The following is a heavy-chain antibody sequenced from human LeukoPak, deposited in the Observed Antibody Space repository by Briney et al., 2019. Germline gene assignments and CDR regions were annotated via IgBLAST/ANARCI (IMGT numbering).Heavy chain of an antibody. V-gene: IGHV3-30*02. D-gene: IGHD3-3*01. CDR1: GFTFSSYG. CDR3: AREGSYDISYNWFDP. CDR2: IRYDGSNK. Sequence: GGSLRLSCAASGFTFSSYGMHWVRQAPGKGLEWVAFIRYDGSNKYYADSVKGRFTISRDNSKNTLYLQMNSLRAEDTAVYYCAREGSYDISYNWFDPWGQGTLVTVSS. J-gene: IGHJ5*02.